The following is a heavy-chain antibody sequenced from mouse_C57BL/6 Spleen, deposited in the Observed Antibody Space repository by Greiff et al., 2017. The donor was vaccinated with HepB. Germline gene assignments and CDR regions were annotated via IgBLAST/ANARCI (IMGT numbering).Heavy chain of an antibody. J-gene: IGHJ1*03. CDR2: ISNGGGST. CDR1: GFTFSDYY. Sequence: VMLVESGGGLVQPGGSLKLSCAASGFTFSDYYMYWVRQTPEKRLEWVAYISNGGGSTYYPDTVKGRFTISRDNAKNTLYLQMSRLKSEDTAMYYCARPPYRTSRYFDVWGTGTTVTVSS. V-gene: IGHV5-12*01. CDR3: ARPPYRTSRYFDV.